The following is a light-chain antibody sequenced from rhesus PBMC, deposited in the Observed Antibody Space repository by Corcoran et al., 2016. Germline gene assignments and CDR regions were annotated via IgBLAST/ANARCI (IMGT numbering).Light chain of an antibody. J-gene: IGKJ2*01. CDR3: LQDYPTPYC. Sequence: DIQMTQSPSSLAASVGDRVTVTCRASQGINKELSWYQQKPGKAPTLLIYAASSLQPGGSSGFRGGGSGTDYTFTTSCLQPEVVATYYCLQDYPTPYCFGQGTKVEIK. CDR1: QGINKE. CDR2: AAS. V-gene: IGKV1-94*01.